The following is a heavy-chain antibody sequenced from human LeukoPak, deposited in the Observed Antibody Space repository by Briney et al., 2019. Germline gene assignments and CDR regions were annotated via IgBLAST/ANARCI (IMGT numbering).Heavy chain of an antibody. Sequence: ASVKVSCKASGYTFISYYIHWVRQAPGQGLEWMGLINPSGGSTRYAQKFQGRVTMTRDTSTGTIYMELSSLRSEDTAVYFCARDSGTVSDAFDIWGQGTMVTVSS. D-gene: IGHD4-11*01. CDR1: GYTFISYY. J-gene: IGHJ3*02. CDR3: ARDSGTVSDAFDI. V-gene: IGHV1-46*01. CDR2: INPSGGST.